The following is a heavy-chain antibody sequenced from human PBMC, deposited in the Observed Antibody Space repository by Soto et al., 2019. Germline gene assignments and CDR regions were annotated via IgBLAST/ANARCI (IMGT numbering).Heavy chain of an antibody. Sequence: ASVKVSCKASGYTFTGYYMHWVRQAPGQGLEWMGWINPNSGGTNYAQKFQGWVTMTRDTSISTAYMELSRLRSDDTAVYYCARDEVPFVVVPAASNWHYYGMDVWGQGTTVTVS. D-gene: IGHD2-2*01. V-gene: IGHV1-2*04. CDR2: INPNSGGT. CDR3: ARDEVPFVVVPAASNWHYYGMDV. CDR1: GYTFTGYY. J-gene: IGHJ6*02.